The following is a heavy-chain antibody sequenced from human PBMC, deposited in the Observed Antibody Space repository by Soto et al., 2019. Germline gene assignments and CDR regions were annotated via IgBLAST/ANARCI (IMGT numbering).Heavy chain of an antibody. CDR2: INPSGGST. J-gene: IGHJ3*02. V-gene: IGHV1-46*01. D-gene: IGHD6-6*01. Sequence: AASVKVSCKESGYTFTGYSMHWVRQTPGQGLEWMGIINPSGGSTSYAQKFQGRVTMTRDTSTSTVYMELSSLRSEDTAVYYWAILPCSSPLDAFDIWGQGTMVT. CDR3: AILPCSSPLDAFDI. CDR1: GYTFTGYS.